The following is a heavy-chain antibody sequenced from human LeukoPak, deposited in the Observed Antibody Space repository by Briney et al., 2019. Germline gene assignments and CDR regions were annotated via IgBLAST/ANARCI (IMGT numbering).Heavy chain of an antibody. CDR2: IYYTGST. D-gene: IGHD4-17*01. CDR3: ARHVYYCDPEYFDY. J-gene: IGHJ4*02. Sequence: SETLSLTCTVSGGSISSYYWSWIRQPPGKGLEWIGYIYYTGSTNYIPSLMSPFTISVDTSKNQFSLKLSSVTAADTAVYYCARHVYYCDPEYFDYWGQGTLVTVSS. V-gene: IGHV4-59*08. CDR1: GGSISSYY.